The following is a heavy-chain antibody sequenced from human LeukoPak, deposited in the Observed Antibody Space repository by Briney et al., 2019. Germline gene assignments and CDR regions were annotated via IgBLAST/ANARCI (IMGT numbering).Heavy chain of an antibody. CDR3: ARPELYYDILTGYSPGAFDI. D-gene: IGHD3-9*01. J-gene: IGHJ3*02. V-gene: IGHV3-23*01. CDR1: GFTFSSYA. Sequence: GGSLRLSCAASGFTFSSYAVSWVRQAPGKGLEWVSSITSSGAATYYADSVKGRFTISRDNSDNTLYLQMNSLRAEDTAVYYCARPELYYDILTGYSPGAFDIWGQGTMVTVSS. CDR2: ITSSGAAT.